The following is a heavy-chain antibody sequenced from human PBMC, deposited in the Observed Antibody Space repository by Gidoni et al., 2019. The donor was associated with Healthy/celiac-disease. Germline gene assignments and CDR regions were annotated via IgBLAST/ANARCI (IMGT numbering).Heavy chain of an antibody. V-gene: IGHV3-21*01. CDR2: ISSSSSYI. D-gene: IGHD2-8*01. J-gene: IGHJ3*02. CDR1: GFTFSSYS. Sequence: EVQLVESGGGLVKPGGSLRLSCAASGFTFSSYSMNWVRQAPGKGLEWVSSISSSSSYIYYADSVKGRFTISRDNAKNSLYLQMNSLRAEDTAVYYCARALLGYCTNGVCRGAFDIWGQGTMVTVSS. CDR3: ARALLGYCTNGVCRGAFDI.